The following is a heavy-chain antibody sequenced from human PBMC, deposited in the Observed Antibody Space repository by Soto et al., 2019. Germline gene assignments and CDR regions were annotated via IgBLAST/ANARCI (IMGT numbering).Heavy chain of an antibody. CDR2: INLRGGTT. CDR1: GYNFNQYY. J-gene: IGHJ4*02. D-gene: IGHD4-17*01. CDR3: ARGPDDSDVPRWDY. Sequence: QVQLMQSGAEVRKPGASVRLSCETSGYNFNQYYIHWVRQAPGQGLEWMGIINLRGGTTEYAHKFRGRVTVTGDTSTSTAYMELMSLRSEDTAIYFCARGPDDSDVPRWDYWGQGTLVTVSS. V-gene: IGHV1-46*02.